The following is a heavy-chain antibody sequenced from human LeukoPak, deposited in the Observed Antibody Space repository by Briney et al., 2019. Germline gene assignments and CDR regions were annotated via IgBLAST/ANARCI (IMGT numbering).Heavy chain of an antibody. V-gene: IGHV3-11*03. J-gene: IGHJ4*02. D-gene: IGHD2-15*01. Sequence: PGGSLRLSCAASGFTFSDYYMSWIRQAPGKGLEWVSYISNSSSYTNYADSVKGRFTISRDNAKHSLYLKMNSLRAEDTAVYYCASTQYYFDYWGQGTLVTVSS. CDR3: ASTQYYFDY. CDR1: GFTFSDYY. CDR2: ISNSSSYT.